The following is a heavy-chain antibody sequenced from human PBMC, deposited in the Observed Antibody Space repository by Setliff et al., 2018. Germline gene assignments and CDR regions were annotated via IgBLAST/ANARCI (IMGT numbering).Heavy chain of an antibody. V-gene: IGHV3-15*01. CDR3: TTSISEDYDYGENEGVYYYYYYMDV. D-gene: IGHD4-17*01. J-gene: IGHJ6*03. CDR2: IKSKTVDGTT. Sequence: PGGPLRPSCAASGSTFSNAWMSWVGQAPGKGLEWVGRIKSKTVDGTTDYAAPVKGRFTISRDESKNTLYLQMDSLKTEDTAVYYCTTSISEDYDYGENEGVYYYYYYMDVWGKGTTVTVSS. CDR1: GSTFSNAW.